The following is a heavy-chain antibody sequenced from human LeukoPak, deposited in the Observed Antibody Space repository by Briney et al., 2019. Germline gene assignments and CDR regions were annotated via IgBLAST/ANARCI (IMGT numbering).Heavy chain of an antibody. J-gene: IGHJ4*02. D-gene: IGHD1-26*01. Sequence: GGSLRLSCAASGFTFSSYAMSWVRQAPGKGLEWVSAISGSGGSTYYADSVRGRFTISRDNSKNTLYLQMNSLRAEDTAVYYCANWVTAKRELVPFDYWGQGTLVTFSS. CDR1: GFTFSSYA. CDR2: ISGSGGST. CDR3: ANWVTAKRELVPFDY. V-gene: IGHV3-23*01.